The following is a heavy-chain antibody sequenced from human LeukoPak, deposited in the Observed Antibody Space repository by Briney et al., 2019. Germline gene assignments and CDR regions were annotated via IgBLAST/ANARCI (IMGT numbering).Heavy chain of an antibody. J-gene: IGHJ4*02. D-gene: IGHD4-17*01. V-gene: IGHV4-39*01. CDR3: ARSTVTTWVGDFDY. Sequence: SETLSLTCTVSGGSVSSSSYYWGWIRQPPGKGLEWIGSIFYSGNTYYNPSLESRVTISVDTSKNQFSLKLSSVTAADTAVYYCARSTVTTWVGDFDYWGQGTLVTVSP. CDR2: IFYSGNT. CDR1: GGSVSSSSYY.